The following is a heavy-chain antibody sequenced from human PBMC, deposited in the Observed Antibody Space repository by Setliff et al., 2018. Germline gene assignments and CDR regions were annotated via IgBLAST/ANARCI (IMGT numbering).Heavy chain of an antibody. CDR3: ARAGDRGLGGMDV. V-gene: IGHV4-4*07. CDR2: IYTSGST. D-gene: IGHD7-27*01. CDR1: GGSISSYY. Sequence: SETLSLTCTVSGGSISSYYWSWIRQPPGKGLEWIGRIYTSGSTNYNPSLKSRVTMSVDTSKNHFSLKLNDVTAADTAVYYCARAGDRGLGGMDVWGQGTTVTVSS. J-gene: IGHJ6*02.